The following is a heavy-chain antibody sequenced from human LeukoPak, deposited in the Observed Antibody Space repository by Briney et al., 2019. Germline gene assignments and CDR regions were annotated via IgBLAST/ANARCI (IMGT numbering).Heavy chain of an antibody. CDR1: GGSISSISSNNYH. J-gene: IGHJ6*02. V-gene: IGHV4-39*01. CDR2: IYYSGST. Sequence: SETLSLTCIVSGGSISSISSNNYHWGWIRQPPGKGLEWIGSIYYSGSTYYNPSLKSRVTISVDTSKNQFSLKLSSVTAADTAVYYCARQATTVTLVYYYYGMDVWGQGTTVTVSS. D-gene: IGHD4-11*01. CDR3: ARQATTVTLVYYYYGMDV.